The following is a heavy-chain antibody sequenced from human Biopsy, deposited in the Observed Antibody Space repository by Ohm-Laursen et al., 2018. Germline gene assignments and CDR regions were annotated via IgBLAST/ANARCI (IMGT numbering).Heavy chain of an antibody. V-gene: IGHV1-18*01. CDR2: ISGYNGNT. CDR3: ARVALPLYLDN. CDR1: GYSFNNYG. Sequence: SSVKVSCKSSGYSFNNYGINWARQAPGQGLEWMGRISGYNGNTKYAQKFQGRVTMTTDTSTSAVYMEVRSLRSDDTAVYYCARVALPLYLDNWGQGTRVTVS. J-gene: IGHJ4*02. D-gene: IGHD2-21*01.